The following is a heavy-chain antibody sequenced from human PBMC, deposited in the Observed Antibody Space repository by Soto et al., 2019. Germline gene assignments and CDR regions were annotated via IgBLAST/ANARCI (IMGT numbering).Heavy chain of an antibody. Sequence: GGSVKVSCKASGYTFTSYDVNCVRQATGQMLEWMGWMNPNSGNTGYAQKFQGRVTMTRNTSISTAYMELSSLRSEDTAVYYCARFYYDSSGSPAPFYAFDIWGQGTMVTVSS. CDR1: GYTFTSYD. J-gene: IGHJ3*02. CDR2: MNPNSGNT. D-gene: IGHD3-22*01. V-gene: IGHV1-8*01. CDR3: ARFYYDSSGSPAPFYAFDI.